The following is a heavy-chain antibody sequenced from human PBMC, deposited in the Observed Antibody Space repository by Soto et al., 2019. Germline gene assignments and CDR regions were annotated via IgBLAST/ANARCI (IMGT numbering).Heavy chain of an antibody. CDR1: GGSISSGGYS. CDR2: IYHSRST. Sequence: PSETLSLTCAVSGGSISSGGYSWSWIRQPPGKGLEWIGYIYHSRSTYYNPSLKSRVTISVDRSKNQFSLKLSSVTAADTAVYYCARDTHIAARPSGDYYGMDVWGQGTTVTVSS. J-gene: IGHJ6*02. CDR3: ARDTHIAARPSGDYYGMDV. D-gene: IGHD6-6*01. V-gene: IGHV4-30-2*01.